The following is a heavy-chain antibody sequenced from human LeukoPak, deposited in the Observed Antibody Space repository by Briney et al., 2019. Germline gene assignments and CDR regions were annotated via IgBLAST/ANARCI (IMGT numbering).Heavy chain of an antibody. CDR3: ARDTHLTGELDY. CDR2: INHSGST. Sequence: PSETLSLTCGVYGGSFSGYYLTWIRQPPGKGLEWIGEINHSGSTNFNPSLKSRVSVSIDTSKSQFSLKLSSVTAADTAVYYCARDTHLTGELDYWGQGTLVTVSS. D-gene: IGHD7-27*01. V-gene: IGHV4-34*01. J-gene: IGHJ4*02. CDR1: GGSFSGYY.